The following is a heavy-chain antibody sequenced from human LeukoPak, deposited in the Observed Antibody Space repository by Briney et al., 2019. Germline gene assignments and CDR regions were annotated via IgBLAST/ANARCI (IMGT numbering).Heavy chain of an antibody. V-gene: IGHV3-23*01. D-gene: IGHD4-17*01. CDR3: AKDLDYGDYVPFDY. CDR2: FDTGFGT. Sequence: HSGGSLRLSCAASGFTFSTASLHWVRQAPGRGLEWVSAFDTGFGTYYPDSLRGRFTISRDNSKNTLFLQMNSLRAEDTAVYYCAKDLDYGDYVPFDYWGQGTLVTVSS. CDR1: GFTFSTAS. J-gene: IGHJ4*02.